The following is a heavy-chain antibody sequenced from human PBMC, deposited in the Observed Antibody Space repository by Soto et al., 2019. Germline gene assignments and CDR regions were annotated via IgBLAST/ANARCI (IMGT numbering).Heavy chain of an antibody. D-gene: IGHD5-12*01. CDR3: ARDSNIGFDP. CDR2: INSDGSST. J-gene: IGHJ5*02. V-gene: IGHV3-74*01. CDR1: GFTFTNYW. Sequence: GGSLRLSCAASGFTFTNYWMHWVRQAPGKGLVWVSHINSDGSSTSYADSVKGRFTISRDNAKNALYLQMNSLRAEDTAVYYCARDSNIGFDPWGQGTLVTVSS.